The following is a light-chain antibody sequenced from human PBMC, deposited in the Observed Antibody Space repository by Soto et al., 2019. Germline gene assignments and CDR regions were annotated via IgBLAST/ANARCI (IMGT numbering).Light chain of an antibody. Sequence: DIQMTQSPSSLSASVGDRVTITCRASQSISSYLNWYQQKPGKAPKLLIYAASSLQSGVPSRFSGSGSGTDLTLTTSSLQPEDFATYYCQQSYSNPLTFGLGTRLEIK. CDR3: QQSYSNPLT. CDR1: QSISSY. V-gene: IGKV1-39*01. CDR2: AAS. J-gene: IGKJ5*01.